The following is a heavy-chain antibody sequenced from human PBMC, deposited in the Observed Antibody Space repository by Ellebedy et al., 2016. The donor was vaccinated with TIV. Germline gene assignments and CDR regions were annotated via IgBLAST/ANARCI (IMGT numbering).Heavy chain of an antibody. V-gene: IGHV3-48*02. CDR3: ARVRDSFDYLFDY. Sequence: PGGSLRLSCASSGFTFSTYSMSWVRQAPGKGLEWVSYISSSSSPIYYADSVKGRFTISRDNAKSLLYLQMNSLRDEDTAVYYCARVRDSFDYLFDYWGQGTLVTVSS. CDR2: ISSSSSPI. CDR1: GFTFSTYS. J-gene: IGHJ4*02. D-gene: IGHD3-22*01.